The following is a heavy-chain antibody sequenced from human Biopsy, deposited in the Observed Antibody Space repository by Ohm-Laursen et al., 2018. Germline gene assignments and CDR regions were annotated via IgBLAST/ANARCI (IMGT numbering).Heavy chain of an antibody. V-gene: IGHV4-39*07. CDR3: ARGPYGDNAGAFDV. Sequence: GTLSLTCTVSGGSISSSTTYYWAWLRQPPGKGLEWIGSIYNTETTFYNPSLKSRLTISVDKSKNHFSLRLTSVTAADTATYFCARGPYGDNAGAFDVWGQGTVVTVSS. J-gene: IGHJ3*01. D-gene: IGHD4/OR15-4a*01. CDR2: IYNTETT. CDR1: GGSISSSTTYY.